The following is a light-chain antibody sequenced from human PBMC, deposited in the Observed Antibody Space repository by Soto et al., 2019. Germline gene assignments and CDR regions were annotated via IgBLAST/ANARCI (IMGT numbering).Light chain of an antibody. CDR1: RSDIGGSNY. V-gene: IGLV2-8*01. CDR3: ASKAGSSRHVV. CDR2: DVI. J-gene: IGLJ2*01. Sequence: QSALTQPPSASGSPGQSVTISCTGSRSDIGGSNYVSWYQQHPRKAPKLLISDVITRPSGVPDRFSASKSCNTASLTISGLQAAEEADYYCASKAGSSRHVVFGGGTKLTVL.